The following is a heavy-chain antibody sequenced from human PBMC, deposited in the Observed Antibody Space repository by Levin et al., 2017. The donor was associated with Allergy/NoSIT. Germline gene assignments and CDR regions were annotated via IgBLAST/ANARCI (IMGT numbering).Heavy chain of an antibody. J-gene: IGHJ6*02. CDR1: GGTFSSYA. D-gene: IGHD3-22*01. CDR2: IIPIFGTA. V-gene: IGHV1-69*13. Sequence: SVKVSCKASGGTFSSYAISWVRQAPGQGLEWMGGIIPIFGTANYAQKFQGRVTITADESTSTAYMELSSLRSEDTAVYYCARDQKGITMIRYYYGMDVWGQGTTVTVSS. CDR3: ARDQKGITMIRYYYGMDV.